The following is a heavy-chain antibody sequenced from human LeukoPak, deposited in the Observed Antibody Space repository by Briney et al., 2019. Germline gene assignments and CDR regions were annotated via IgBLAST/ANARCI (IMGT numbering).Heavy chain of an antibody. D-gene: IGHD7-27*01. CDR3: PRDVPWGYFDY. V-gene: IGHV3-7*03. Sequence: PGESLRLSCVASGFTYTNYCMAWVRQAPGKGLEWVANIKGDGSDKNHADPVKGRFTVSSVNAKNLLYLETNNLRAADTAVYSCPRDVPWGYFDYWGQGTLVTSSS. J-gene: IGHJ4*02. CDR1: GFTYTNYC. CDR2: IKGDGSDK.